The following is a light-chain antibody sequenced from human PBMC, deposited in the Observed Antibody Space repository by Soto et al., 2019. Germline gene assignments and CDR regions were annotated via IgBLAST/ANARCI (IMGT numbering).Light chain of an antibody. CDR2: GAS. CDR3: QHYRTS. CDR1: QSVSSSY. J-gene: IGKJ4*01. V-gene: IGKV3-20*01. Sequence: EIVLTQSPGTLSLSPGERATLSCRASQSVSSSYLAWYQQKPGQAPRQLIYGASSRATGIPDRFSGSGSGTDFTLPITRLEPEDLAVYYCQHYRTSFGGGTRVEIK.